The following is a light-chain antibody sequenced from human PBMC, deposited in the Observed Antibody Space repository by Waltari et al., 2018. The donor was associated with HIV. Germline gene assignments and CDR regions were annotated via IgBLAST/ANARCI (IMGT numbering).Light chain of an antibody. V-gene: IGKV2-28*01. CDR1: QSLLHGNGNNS. CDR2: RGS. J-gene: IGKJ1*01. Sequence: DIMMTQSPLSLPVISGEPASISCRSSQSLLHGNGNNSFNWYLQKPGQSPQLLIYRGSNRASGVPDRFSGGRSDTVFTLKISRVEAEDVGIYYCMQALETPRTFGQGTNVEI. CDR3: MQALETPRT.